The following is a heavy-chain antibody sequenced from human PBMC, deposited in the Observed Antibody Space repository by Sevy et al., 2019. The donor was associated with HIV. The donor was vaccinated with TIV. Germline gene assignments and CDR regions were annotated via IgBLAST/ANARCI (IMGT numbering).Heavy chain of an antibody. CDR1: GFTFSNYG. CDR3: SKRPSLFYVLDY. V-gene: IGHV3-30*18. CDR2: ISYDGSKK. J-gene: IGHJ4*02. Sequence: GGSLRLSCAASGFTFSNYGMHWVRQAPGKGLEWVAVISYDGSKKYYADSVKGRFTISRDNCKNTLYLQMHSLGTEDTAVYYCSKRPSLFYVLDYWGQGTLVTVSS. D-gene: IGHD3-16*01.